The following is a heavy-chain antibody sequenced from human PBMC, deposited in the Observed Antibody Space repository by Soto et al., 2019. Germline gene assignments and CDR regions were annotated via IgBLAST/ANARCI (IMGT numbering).Heavy chain of an antibody. D-gene: IGHD6-13*01. V-gene: IGHV4-59*02. CDR1: SDTVNSYY. CDR3: ARAETSGIHYFDY. J-gene: IGHJ4*02. Sequence: PSAPLSITCTVTSDTVNSYYGIWMRQPPGKGLECRGYVYYSGSTNYNPSLKSRVTISVDTSKNQISLRLKSVTAADTAVYYCARAETSGIHYFDYWGQGSLVTVSS. CDR2: VYYSGST.